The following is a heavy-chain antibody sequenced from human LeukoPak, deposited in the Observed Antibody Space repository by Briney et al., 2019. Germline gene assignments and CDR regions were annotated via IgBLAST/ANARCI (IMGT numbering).Heavy chain of an antibody. D-gene: IGHD4-23*01. CDR2: IIPIFGTA. CDR3: AREDYYGGNSGLPDY. Sequence: SVKVSCKAAGGTCNIYAISWGRQAPGQGLEWMGGIIPIFGTANYAQKFQGRVTITADESTSTAYMELSRLRSDDTAVYYCAREDYYGGNSGLPDYWGQGTLVTVSS. J-gene: IGHJ4*02. CDR1: GGTCNIYA. V-gene: IGHV1-69*13.